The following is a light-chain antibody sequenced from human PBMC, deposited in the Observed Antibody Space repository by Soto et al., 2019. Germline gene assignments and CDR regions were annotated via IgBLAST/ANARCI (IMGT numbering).Light chain of an antibody. CDR3: QQYESLPPR. V-gene: IGKV1-33*01. CDR2: DAS. CDR1: QGINNY. Sequence: DLPMTQSPSSLSASVGDRVTIICQASQGINNYLNWYQQKPGKPPKLLIYDASNLEAGVPSRFSGSGSGTDFTFSITSLQPEDVATYYCQQYESLPPRFGPGTTVEIK. J-gene: IGKJ3*01.